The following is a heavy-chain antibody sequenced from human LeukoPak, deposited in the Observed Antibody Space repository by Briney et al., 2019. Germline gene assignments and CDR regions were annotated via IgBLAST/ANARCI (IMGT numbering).Heavy chain of an antibody. Sequence: PSETLSLTCAVYGGSFSGYYWSWIRQPPGKGLEWIGEINHSGSTNYNPSLKSRVTISVDTSKNQFSLKLSSVTAADTAVYYCARSFGTASAGWFDPWGQGTLVTVSS. V-gene: IGHV4-34*01. CDR3: ARSFGTASAGWFDP. D-gene: IGHD3-10*01. J-gene: IGHJ5*02. CDR1: GGSFSGYY. CDR2: INHSGST.